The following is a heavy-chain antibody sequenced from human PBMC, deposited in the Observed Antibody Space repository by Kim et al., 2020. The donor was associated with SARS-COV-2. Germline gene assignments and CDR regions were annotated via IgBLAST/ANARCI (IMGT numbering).Heavy chain of an antibody. D-gene: IGHD6-13*01. J-gene: IGHJ4*02. CDR3: AREGPSAGSWANDY. Sequence: AVSVKSRITINPDTSKNQFSLQLNSVTPEDTAVYYCAREGPSAGSWANDYWGQGTLVTVSS. V-gene: IGHV6-1*01.